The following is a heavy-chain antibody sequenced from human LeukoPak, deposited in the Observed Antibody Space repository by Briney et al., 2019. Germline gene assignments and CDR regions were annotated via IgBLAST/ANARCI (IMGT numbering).Heavy chain of an antibody. CDR1: GGSISSSNW. CDR2: IYHSGST. J-gene: IGHJ4*02. D-gene: IGHD3-10*01. Sequence: SETLSLTCAVSGGSISSSNWWSWVRQPPGKGLEWIGEIYHSGSTNYNPSLKSRVTISVDKSKNQFSLKLSSVTAADTAVYYCARVWYYYGSGSHYYFDYWGQGTLVTVSS. CDR3: ARVWYYYGSGSHYYFDY. V-gene: IGHV4-4*02.